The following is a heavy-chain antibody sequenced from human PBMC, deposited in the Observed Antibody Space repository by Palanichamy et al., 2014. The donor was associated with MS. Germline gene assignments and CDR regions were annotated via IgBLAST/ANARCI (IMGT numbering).Heavy chain of an antibody. Sequence: EVQLVESGGGLVQPGGSLRLSCAASGFTFSSYWMHWVRQAPGKGLVWVSRINSDGSSTSYADSVKGRFPISRDDAKNTLYLQMNSLRAEDTAVYYCARDGELGREDAFDIWGQGTMVTVSS. V-gene: IGHV3-74*01. J-gene: IGHJ3*02. D-gene: IGHD7-27*01. CDR3: ARDGELGREDAFDI. CDR2: INSDGSST. CDR1: GFTFSSYW.